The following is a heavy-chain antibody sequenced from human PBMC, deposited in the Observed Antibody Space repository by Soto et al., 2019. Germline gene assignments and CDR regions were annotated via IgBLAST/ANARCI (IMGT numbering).Heavy chain of an antibody. CDR2: ISSSGDSI. J-gene: IGHJ4*02. D-gene: IGHD2-21*01. CDR3: ARDVVPHFDS. V-gene: IGHV3-11*01. Sequence: GGSLRLSCAASGFTFSDYYMSWIRQAPGKGLEWVSYISSSGDSIYYAASVKGRITISRDNAKNSLYLQMSSLRAEDTAVYYCARDVVPHFDSWGQGTLVTVSS. CDR1: GFTFSDYY.